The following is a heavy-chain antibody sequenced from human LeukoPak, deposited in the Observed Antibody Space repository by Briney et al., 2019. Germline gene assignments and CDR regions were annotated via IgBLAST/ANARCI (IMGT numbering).Heavy chain of an antibody. CDR2: ISYDGSNK. V-gene: IGHV3-30*03. D-gene: IGHD3-10*01. CDR3: ARDVYGSGSYPGGFDP. CDR1: GFTFSSYS. Sequence: GGSLRLSCAASGFTFSSYSMNWVRQAPGKGLEWVAVISYDGSNKYYADSVKGRFTISRDNSKNTLYLQMNSLRAEDTAVYYCARDVYGSGSYPGGFDPWGQGTLVTVSS. J-gene: IGHJ5*02.